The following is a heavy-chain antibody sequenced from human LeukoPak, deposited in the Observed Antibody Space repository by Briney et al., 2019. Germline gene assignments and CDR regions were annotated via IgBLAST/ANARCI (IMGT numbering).Heavy chain of an antibody. Sequence: SQTLSLTCAVSGGSISSGGYSWCWIRQPPGKGLEWIGYIYHSGSTYYNPSLKSRVTISVDRSKNQFSLKLSSVTAADTAVYYCARGSNYDILTGKGYFDYWGQGTLVTVSS. J-gene: IGHJ4*02. CDR3: ARGSNYDILTGKGYFDY. D-gene: IGHD3-9*01. CDR1: GGSISSGGYS. V-gene: IGHV4-30-2*01. CDR2: IYHSGST.